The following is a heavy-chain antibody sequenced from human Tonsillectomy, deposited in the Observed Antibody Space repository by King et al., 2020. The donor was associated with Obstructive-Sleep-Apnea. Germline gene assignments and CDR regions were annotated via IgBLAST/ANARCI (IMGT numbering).Heavy chain of an antibody. CDR3: AKDRAFFEILAGYNGWGSFDI. Sequence: VQLVESGGGLVQPGGSLILSCAASGFTFSNYAMSWVRQAPGKGLEWVSAITGSGDRTYYADSVKGRFTISRDNSKNTVYLQMSSLRAEDTALYYCAKDRAFFEILAGYNGWGSFDIWGQGTMVTVSS. CDR2: ITGSGDRT. J-gene: IGHJ3*02. D-gene: IGHD3-9*01. CDR1: GFTFSNYA. V-gene: IGHV3-23*04.